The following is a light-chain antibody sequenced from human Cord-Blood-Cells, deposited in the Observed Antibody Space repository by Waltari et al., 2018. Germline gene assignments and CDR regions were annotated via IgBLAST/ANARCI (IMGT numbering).Light chain of an antibody. CDR1: QSISSY. V-gene: IGKV1-39*01. Sequence: DIQLLQFPSYLSASVGDRVTINCRASQSISSYLNWYQQKPGKAPKLLIYAASSLQSGVQSRFSGSGSETDFTLTISRLQPEDFATYYCQQSYSTPMYSFGQGTKLEIK. CDR3: QQSYSTPMYS. CDR2: AAS. J-gene: IGKJ2*03.